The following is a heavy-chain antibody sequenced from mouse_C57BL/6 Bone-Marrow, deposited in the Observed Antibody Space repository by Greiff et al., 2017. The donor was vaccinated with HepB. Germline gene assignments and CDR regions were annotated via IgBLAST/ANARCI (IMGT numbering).Heavy chain of an antibody. Sequence: VQLVESGAELARPGASVKLSCKASGYTFTSYGISWVKQRTGQGLEWIGEIYPRSGNTYYNEKFKGKATLTADKSSSTAYMELRSLTSEDSAVYFCARNDYGGFAYWGQGTLVTVSA. CDR2: IYPRSGNT. CDR3: ARNDYGGFAY. J-gene: IGHJ3*01. CDR1: GYTFTSYG. D-gene: IGHD2-4*01. V-gene: IGHV1-81*01.